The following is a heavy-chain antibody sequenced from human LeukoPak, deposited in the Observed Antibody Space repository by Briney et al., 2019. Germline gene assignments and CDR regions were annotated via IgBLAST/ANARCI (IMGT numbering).Heavy chain of an antibody. V-gene: IGHV3-66*01. CDR1: GFTFSSYA. CDR2: IYAGGTT. Sequence: SGGSLRLSCAASGFTFSSYAMSWVRQAPGKGLEWVSLIYAGGTTYYADSVKGRFTISRDNSKNTLYLQMNSLRAEDTAVYYCARELWFGEPHWGQGTLVTVSS. J-gene: IGHJ4*02. CDR3: ARELWFGEPH. D-gene: IGHD3-10*01.